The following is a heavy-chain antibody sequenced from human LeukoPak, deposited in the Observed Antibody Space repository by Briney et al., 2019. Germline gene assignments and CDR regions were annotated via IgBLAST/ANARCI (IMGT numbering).Heavy chain of an antibody. CDR1: GGSFSGYY. D-gene: IGHD3-10*01. CDR2: IYYSGST. V-gene: IGHV4-34*01. CDR3: ARDRTPYYYGSGSYLYYYMDV. Sequence: PSETLSLTCAVYGGSFSGYYWGWIRQPPGKGLEWIGSIYYSGSTYYNPSLKSRVTISVDTSKNQFSLKLSSVTAADTAVYYCARDRTPYYYGSGSYLYYYMDVWGKGTTVTISS. J-gene: IGHJ6*03.